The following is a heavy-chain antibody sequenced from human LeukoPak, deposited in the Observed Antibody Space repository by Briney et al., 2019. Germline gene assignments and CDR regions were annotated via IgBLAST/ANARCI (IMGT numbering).Heavy chain of an antibody. CDR3: AKPHGWSPYYFDY. CDR2: ISGSGGST. Sequence: PGRSLRLSCAASGFTFSSYAMSWVRQAPGKGLEWVSAISGSGGSTYYADSVKGRFTISRDNSKNTLYLQMNSLRAEDTAVYYCAKPHGWSPYYFDYWGQGTLVTVSS. V-gene: IGHV3-23*01. D-gene: IGHD6-19*01. J-gene: IGHJ4*02. CDR1: GFTFSSYA.